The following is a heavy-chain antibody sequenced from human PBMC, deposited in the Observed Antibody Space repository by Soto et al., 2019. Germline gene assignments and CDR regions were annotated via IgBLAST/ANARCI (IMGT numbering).Heavy chain of an antibody. CDR1: GDSIRIAVYF. D-gene: IGHD6-19*01. CDR3: ARWSPNSADGGWVGY. J-gene: IGHJ4*02. Sequence: SETLSLTCTVSGDSIRIAVYFWGWIRHPPGKGLDWIGSIYYSGRTYYNLSLTSRVTISIDMSRSQFSLTLNSVTAADTAVYYCARWSPNSADGGWVGYWGPGPLDTVSS. CDR2: IYYSGRT. V-gene: IGHV4-39*01.